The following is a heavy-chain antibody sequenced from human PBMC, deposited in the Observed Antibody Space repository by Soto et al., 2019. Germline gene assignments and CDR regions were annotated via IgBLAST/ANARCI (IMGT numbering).Heavy chain of an antibody. V-gene: IGHV4-59*01. CDR2: IYYTGST. CDR1: GDSINNYY. Sequence: PSETLSLTCTVSGDSINNYYWSWIRQPPGKRLEWIGYIYYTGSTTYNPSLESRVTMSVDTSKNQFSLKLNSVTAAGTAVYYCARDGYDGSGSPYPAYWGPGTQVTVSS. CDR3: ARDGYDGSGSPYPAY. D-gene: IGHD3-10*01. J-gene: IGHJ4*02.